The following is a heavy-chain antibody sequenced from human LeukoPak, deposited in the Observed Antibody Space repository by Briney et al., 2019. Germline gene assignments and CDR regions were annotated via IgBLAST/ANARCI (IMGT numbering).Heavy chain of an antibody. CDR3: ARDRPRYCSSTSCQRALDY. CDR1: GGSFSGYY. CDR2: INHSGST. D-gene: IGHD2-2*01. Sequence: PSETLSLTCAVYGGSFSGYYWSWIRQPPRKGLEWIGEINHSGSTNYNPSLKSRVTISVDTSKNQFSLKLSSVTAADTAVYYCARDRPRYCSSTSCQRALDYWGQGTLVTVSS. J-gene: IGHJ4*02. V-gene: IGHV4-34*01.